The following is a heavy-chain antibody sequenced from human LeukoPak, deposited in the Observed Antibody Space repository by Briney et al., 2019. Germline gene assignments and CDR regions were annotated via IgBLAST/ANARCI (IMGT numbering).Heavy chain of an antibody. CDR2: ISWNRGSI. CDR3: ARGGLYYYYGMDV. CDR1: GFTFDDYA. Sequence: GRSLRLSCAASGFTFDDYAMHWVRQAPGKGLEWVSGISWNRGSIGYADPVKGRFTLSRDNAKNSLYLQMNSLRAEDTALYYCARGGLYYYYGMDVWGQGTTVTVSS. J-gene: IGHJ6*02. V-gene: IGHV3-9*01. D-gene: IGHD3-16*01.